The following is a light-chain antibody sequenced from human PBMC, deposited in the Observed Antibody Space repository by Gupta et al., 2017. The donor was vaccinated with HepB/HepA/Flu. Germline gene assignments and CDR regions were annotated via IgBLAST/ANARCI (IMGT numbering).Light chain of an antibody. CDR1: TSNIGSNT. CDR3: AAWDDTLNGDVV. Sequence: QSVLTQPPSASGTPGQRVSISCSGSTSNIGSNTVNWYQQHPGTAPKLLIYSNNQRPSGVPERFSGSKSGTSASLAISGLQSEDEADYYCAAWDDTLNGDVVFGGGTKLTVL. J-gene: IGLJ2*01. CDR2: SNN. V-gene: IGLV1-44*01.